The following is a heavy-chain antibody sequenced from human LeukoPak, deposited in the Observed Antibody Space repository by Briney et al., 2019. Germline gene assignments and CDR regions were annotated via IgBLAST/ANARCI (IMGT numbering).Heavy chain of an antibody. CDR3: ARGFSPLNRIGALGGWFDS. CDR1: GGSLSSGAYY. J-gene: IGHJ5*01. D-gene: IGHD6-13*01. Sequence: NPSETLSLTCTVSGGSLSSGAYYWTWIRQHPGKGLEWIGFISNSETTYSNPSLKSRGTISLDMSRNQFSFNLTSVTAADTAMYYCARGFSPLNRIGALGGWFDSWGQGTLVTVSS. V-gene: IGHV4-31*03. CDR2: ISNSETT.